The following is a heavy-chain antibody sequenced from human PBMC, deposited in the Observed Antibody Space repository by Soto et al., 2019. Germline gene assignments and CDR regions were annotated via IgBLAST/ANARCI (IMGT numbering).Heavy chain of an antibody. V-gene: IGHV3-73*01. CDR1: GFTFSGSA. CDR2: IRSKANSYAT. D-gene: IGHD4-17*01. J-gene: IGHJ6*02. CDR3: TGDYGDYVNYYYGMDV. Sequence: AGGSLRLSCAASGFTFSGSAMHWVRQASGKGLEWVGRIRSKANSYATAYAASVKGRFTISRDDSKNTAYLQMNSLKTEDTAVYYCTGDYGDYVNYYYGMDVWGQGTTVTVSS.